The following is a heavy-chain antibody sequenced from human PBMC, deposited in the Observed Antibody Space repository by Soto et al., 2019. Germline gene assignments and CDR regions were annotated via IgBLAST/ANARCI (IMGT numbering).Heavy chain of an antibody. J-gene: IGHJ4*02. V-gene: IGHV4-31*02. CDR2: IFNSGTT. CDR1: GASTLSHYH. CDR3: ALALGPTTGLDY. D-gene: IGHD1-26*01. Sequence: QVQLQESGPGLVKPSQTLSLTCSVSGASTLSHYHWTWIRQPPGKGLEWMGYIFNSGTTFYNPSLTSRLSISMDTSGTHFSLELRSVTAADTAVYYCALALGPTTGLDYWGQGTLVTVSS.